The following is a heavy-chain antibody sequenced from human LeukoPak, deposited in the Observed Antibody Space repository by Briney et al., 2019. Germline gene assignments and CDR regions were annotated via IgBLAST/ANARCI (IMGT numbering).Heavy chain of an antibody. CDR2: FDPEDGET. Sequence: GASVKVSCKVSGYNLTELSMHWVRQAPGKGLEWMGGFDPEDGETIYAQKFQGRVTMTEDTSTDTAYMELSSLRSEDTAVYYCATQDRGYYYYGMDVWGQGTTVTVSS. V-gene: IGHV1-24*01. CDR3: ATQDRGYYYYGMDV. J-gene: IGHJ6*02. CDR1: GYNLTELS. D-gene: IGHD3-10*01.